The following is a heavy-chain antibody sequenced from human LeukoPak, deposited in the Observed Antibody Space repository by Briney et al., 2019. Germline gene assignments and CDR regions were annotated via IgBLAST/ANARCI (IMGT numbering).Heavy chain of an antibody. Sequence: GASVKVSCEASGYTFTSYGISWVRQAPGQGLEWMGWISAYNGNTNYAQKLQGRVTMTTDTSTSTAYMELRSLRSDDTAVYYCARAYYDFWSGYSIYGMDVWGQGTTVTVSS. D-gene: IGHD3-3*01. J-gene: IGHJ6*02. V-gene: IGHV1-18*01. CDR1: GYTFTSYG. CDR3: ARAYYDFWSGYSIYGMDV. CDR2: ISAYNGNT.